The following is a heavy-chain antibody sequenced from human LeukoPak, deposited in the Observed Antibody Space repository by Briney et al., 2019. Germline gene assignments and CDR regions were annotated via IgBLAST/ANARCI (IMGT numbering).Heavy chain of an antibody. CDR3: ARGRNYSTYFDY. D-gene: IGHD1-14*01. Sequence: ASETLSLTRAVYGGSFSGYYWSWIRQPPGKGLEWIGEINHSGSTNYNPSLKSRVTISVDTSKNQFSLKLSSVTAADTAVYYCARGRNYSTYFDYWGQGTLVTVSS. V-gene: IGHV4-34*01. J-gene: IGHJ4*02. CDR2: INHSGST. CDR1: GGSFSGYY.